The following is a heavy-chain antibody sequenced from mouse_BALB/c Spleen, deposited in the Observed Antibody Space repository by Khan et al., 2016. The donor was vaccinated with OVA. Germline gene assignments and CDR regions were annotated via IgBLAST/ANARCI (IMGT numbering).Heavy chain of an antibody. CDR3: AKDTAGEDD. J-gene: IGHJ2*01. D-gene: IGHD1-2*01. V-gene: IGHV14-1*02. CDR1: GFNITDYY. Sequence: VQLQQSGAELVRPGALVKLSCKASGFNITDYYMHWVKQRPEQDLEWIGWIDPENGNTIYDPKFQGKASITADTSSNTAYLQLSSLTSEDTAVDYCAKDTAGEDDWGQGTTLTVSS. CDR2: IDPENGNT.